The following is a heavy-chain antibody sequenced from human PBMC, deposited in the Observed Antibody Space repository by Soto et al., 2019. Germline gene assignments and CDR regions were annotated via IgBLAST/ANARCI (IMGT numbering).Heavy chain of an antibody. CDR2: IHYSGTT. V-gene: IGHV4-59*01. CDR1: GGSMRNYF. Sequence: TETLSLTCTVSGGSMRNYFWTWIRQPPGKGLEWIGYIHYSGTTSFFPSYNPSLRSRVTISEDTSKNQFSLKLLSVTTADTAVYFCAAGEASSRNLAPYYLDFWGQGTLVTVSS. D-gene: IGHD6-13*01. J-gene: IGHJ4*02. CDR3: AAGEASSRNLAPYYLDF.